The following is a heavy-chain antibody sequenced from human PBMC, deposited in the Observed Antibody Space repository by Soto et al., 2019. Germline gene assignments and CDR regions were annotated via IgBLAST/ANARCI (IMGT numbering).Heavy chain of an antibody. CDR1: GFSLSTSGMC. D-gene: IGHD6-13*01. CDR3: ARIRVGPRAAAGPYYYYYYGMDV. Sequence: SGPTLVNPTQTLTLTCTFSGFSLSTSGMCVSWIRQPPGNALEWLALIDWDDDKYYSTSLKTRLTISKDTSKNQVVLTMTNMDPVDTATYYCARIRVGPRAAAGPYYYYYYGMDVWGQGTTVTVSS. J-gene: IGHJ6*02. V-gene: IGHV2-70*01. CDR2: IDWDDDK.